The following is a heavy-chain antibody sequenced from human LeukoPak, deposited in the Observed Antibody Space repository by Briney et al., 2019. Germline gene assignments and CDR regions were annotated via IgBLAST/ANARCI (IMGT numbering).Heavy chain of an antibody. CDR2: ISYDGSNK. V-gene: IGHV3-30-3*01. Sequence: GRSLRLSCAASGFTFSSYAMHWARQAPGKGLEWVAVISYDGSNKYYADSVKGRFTISRDNSKNTLYLQMNSLRAEDTAVYYCASHYRFNWGALDPWGQGTLVTVSS. CDR1: GFTFSSYA. J-gene: IGHJ5*02. D-gene: IGHD7-27*01. CDR3: ASHYRFNWGALDP.